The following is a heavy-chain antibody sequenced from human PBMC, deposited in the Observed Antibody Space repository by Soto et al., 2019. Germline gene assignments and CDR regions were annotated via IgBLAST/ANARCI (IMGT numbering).Heavy chain of an antibody. Sequence: SETLSLTCTVSGGSISSYSRFWVWVRLAPGKGLEYIGSVYYSGNTYYNPSLKSRVTISVDTSKNQFSLKLTSVTAADTAVYYCAIRTFDGYSYYYFDVRGKGTTVPVSS. J-gene: IGHJ6*03. D-gene: IGHD3-9*01. CDR3: AIRTFDGYSYYYFDV. V-gene: IGHV4-39*01. CDR1: GGSISSYSRF. CDR2: VYYSGNT.